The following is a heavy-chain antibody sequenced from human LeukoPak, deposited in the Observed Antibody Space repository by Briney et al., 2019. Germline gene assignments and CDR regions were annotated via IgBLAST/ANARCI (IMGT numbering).Heavy chain of an antibody. CDR2: ITGSGPYM. CDR1: GFTFSTFA. D-gene: IGHD3-10*01. J-gene: IGHJ4*02. CDR3: VRQYYYGSGSYLWAPDY. V-gene: IGHV3-21*06. Sequence: KPGGSLRLSCAASGFTFSTFAMHWVRLSPGKGLEWVSSITGSGPYMLYADSVKHRFTISRDNTKNLLYLEMNSLRAEDTAVYYCVRQYYYGSGSYLWAPDYWGQGTLVTVSS.